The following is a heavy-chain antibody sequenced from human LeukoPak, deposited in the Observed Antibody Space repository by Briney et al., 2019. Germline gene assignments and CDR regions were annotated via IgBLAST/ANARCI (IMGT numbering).Heavy chain of an antibody. Sequence: SETLSPTCTVSGGSITSGGYYWSWIRQHPRKGLEWIGYIYYSGSTYYNPSLKSRVTISIDTSKNQVSLKLSSVTAADTAVYYCVRDRVRGTITYAGFDPWGQGTLVTVSS. V-gene: IGHV4-31*03. J-gene: IGHJ5*02. D-gene: IGHD3-10*01. CDR3: VRDRVRGTITYAGFDP. CDR2: IYYSGST. CDR1: GGSITSGGYY.